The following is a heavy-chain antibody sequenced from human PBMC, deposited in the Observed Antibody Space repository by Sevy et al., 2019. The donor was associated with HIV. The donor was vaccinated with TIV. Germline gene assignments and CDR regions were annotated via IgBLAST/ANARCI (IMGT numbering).Heavy chain of an antibody. Sequence: GGSLRLSCAASGFTFSNAWMSWVRQAPGEGLEWVGRIKSKTDGGTTDYAAPVKGRFTISRDDSKNTLYLQMNSLKTEDTAVYYRTTDRAIFGVVIYGMDVWGQGTTVTVSS. D-gene: IGHD3-3*01. CDR3: TTDRAIFGVVIYGMDV. CDR1: GFTFSNAW. V-gene: IGHV3-15*01. CDR2: IKSKTDGGTT. J-gene: IGHJ6*02.